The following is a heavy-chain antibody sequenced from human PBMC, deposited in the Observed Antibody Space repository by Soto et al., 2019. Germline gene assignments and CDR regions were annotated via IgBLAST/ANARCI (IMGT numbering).Heavy chain of an antibody. CDR3: WMVRGLGYYYYGMDV. D-gene: IGHD3-10*01. CDR1: GYTFTGYC. V-gene: IGHV1-2*02. Sequence: ASVKVSCKASGYTFTGYCMHWVRQAPGQGLEWMGWINPNSGGTNYAQKFQGRVTMTRDTSISTAYMELSRLRSDDTAVYYCWMVRGLGYYYYGMDVWGQGTTVTVSS. CDR2: INPNSGGT. J-gene: IGHJ6*02.